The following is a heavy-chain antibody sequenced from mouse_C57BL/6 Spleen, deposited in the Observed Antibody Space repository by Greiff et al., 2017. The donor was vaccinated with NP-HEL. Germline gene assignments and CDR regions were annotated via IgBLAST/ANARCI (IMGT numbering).Heavy chain of an antibody. CDR2: INPNNGGT. V-gene: IGHV1-26*01. CDR3: ASYGDY. Sequence: VQLQQSGPELVKPGASVKISCKASGYTFTDYYMNWVKQSHGKSLEWIGDINPNNGGTSYNQKFKGKATLTVDKSSSTAYMELRSLTSEDSAVYYCASYGDYWGQGTTLTVSS. CDR1: GYTFTDYY. D-gene: IGHD1-1*01. J-gene: IGHJ2*01.